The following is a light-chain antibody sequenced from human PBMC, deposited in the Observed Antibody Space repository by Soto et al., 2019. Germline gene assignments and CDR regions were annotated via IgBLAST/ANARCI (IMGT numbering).Light chain of an antibody. Sequence: AIRMTQSPSSFSASTGDRVTITCRASQGISSYLAWYQQKPGKAPKLLIYAASTLQSGVPSRFSGSGSGTDFTLTISSLQPEDVATYYCQKYNSAPRAFGPGTKVDIK. CDR1: QGISSY. CDR3: QKYNSAPRA. J-gene: IGKJ3*01. V-gene: IGKV1-8*01. CDR2: AAS.